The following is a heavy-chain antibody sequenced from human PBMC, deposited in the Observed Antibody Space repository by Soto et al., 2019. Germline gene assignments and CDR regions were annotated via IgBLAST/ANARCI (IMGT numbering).Heavy chain of an antibody. CDR3: ARGESSNYNNWFDP. D-gene: IGHD4-4*01. CDR1: GYSFTTYC. J-gene: IGHJ5*02. Sequence: GESLKSSCKGSGYSFTTYCIAWVRQMPGKGLEWMGIISPGDSDTRYSPSFQGQVTISADKSISPAYLQWSSLKASDTAMYYCARGESSNYNNWFDPWGQGTLVTVSS. CDR2: ISPGDSDT. V-gene: IGHV5-51*01.